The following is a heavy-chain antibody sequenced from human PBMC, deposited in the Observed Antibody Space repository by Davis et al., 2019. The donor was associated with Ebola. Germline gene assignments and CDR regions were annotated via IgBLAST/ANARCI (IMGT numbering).Heavy chain of an antibody. J-gene: IGHJ3*02. V-gene: IGHV1-2*04. CDR3: ARGIAAAGDAFDI. D-gene: IGHD6-13*01. CDR1: GYTFTGYY. CDR2: INPNSGGT. Sequence: ASVKVSCKASGYTFTGYYMHWVRQAPGQGLEWMGWINPNSGGTNYAQKFQGWVTMTRDTSISTAYMEPSRLRSDDTAVYYCARGIAAAGDAFDIWGQGTMVTVSS.